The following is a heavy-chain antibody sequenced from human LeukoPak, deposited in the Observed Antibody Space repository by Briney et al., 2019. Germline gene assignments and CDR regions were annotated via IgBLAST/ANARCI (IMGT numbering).Heavy chain of an antibody. D-gene: IGHD3-16*01. V-gene: IGHV3-23*01. CDR1: GITFSSYA. Sequence: GGSLRLSCAASGITFSSYAMSWVRQAPGEGREWVSAISGSGGSTYYADSVKGRFTISRDNSKNTLYLQMNSLRAEDTAVYYCAKWGYYYYGMDVWGKGTTVTVSS. J-gene: IGHJ6*04. CDR2: ISGSGGST. CDR3: AKWGYYYYGMDV.